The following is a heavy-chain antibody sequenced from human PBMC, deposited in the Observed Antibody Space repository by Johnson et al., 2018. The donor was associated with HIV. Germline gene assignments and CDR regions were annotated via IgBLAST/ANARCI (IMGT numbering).Heavy chain of an antibody. CDR2: IKSKTDGGTT. CDR1: GFTFSSYA. V-gene: IGHV3-15*01. CDR3: ATGDGRGAFDI. J-gene: IGHJ3*02. Sequence: VQLVESGGGVVQPGRSLRLSCAAYGFTFSSYAMHWVRQAPGKGLEWVGRIKSKTDGGTTDYAAPVKGRFTISRDDSKNTLYLQMNSLKTEDTAVYYCATGDGRGAFDIWGQGTMVTVSS. D-gene: IGHD7-27*01.